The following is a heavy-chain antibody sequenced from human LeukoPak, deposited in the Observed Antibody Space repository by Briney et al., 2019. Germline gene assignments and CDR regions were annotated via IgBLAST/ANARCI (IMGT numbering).Heavy chain of an antibody. CDR1: GGTISSHY. D-gene: IGHD3-16*02. J-gene: IGHJ4*02. V-gene: IGHV4-59*11. CDR2: IYYSGST. CDR3: ARASYDYVWGSYLSFYFDY. Sequence: SGTLSLTCTVTGGTISSHYWSWLRQPPGKGLEWMGYIYYSGSTNYNPSLKSRVTISVDTSKNQFSLKLGSVTAADTAVYYCARASYDYVWGSYLSFYFDYCGQGTLVSVSS.